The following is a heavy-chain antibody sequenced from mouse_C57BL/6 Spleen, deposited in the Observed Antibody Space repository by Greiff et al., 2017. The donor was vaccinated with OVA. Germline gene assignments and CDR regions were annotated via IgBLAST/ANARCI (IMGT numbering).Heavy chain of an antibody. CDR3: TRFNSNYVNAMDY. J-gene: IGHJ4*01. Sequence: VPLQQSGAELVKPGASVKLSCKASGYTFTSYWMHWVKQRPGQGLEWIGMIHPNSGSTNYHEKFKSKATLTVHKYSRPAYMQLSSQTSEDSTVYYSTRFNSNYVNAMDYWGQGTSVTVSS. V-gene: IGHV1-64*01. CDR1: GYTFTSYW. D-gene: IGHD2-5*01. CDR2: IHPNSGST.